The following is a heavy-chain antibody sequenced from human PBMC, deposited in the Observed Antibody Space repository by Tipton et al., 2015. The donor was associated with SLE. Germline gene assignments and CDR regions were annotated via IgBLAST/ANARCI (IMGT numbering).Heavy chain of an antibody. D-gene: IGHD4-23*01. Sequence: TLSLTCTASGGSISSYYWSWIRQPPGKGLEWIGYIYYSGSTNYNPSLKSRVTISVDTSKNQFSLKLSSVTAADTAVYYCARTFPYGGFDPWGQGTLVTVSS. V-gene: IGHV4-59*01. CDR2: IYYSGST. CDR3: ARTFPYGGFDP. J-gene: IGHJ5*02. CDR1: GGSISSYY.